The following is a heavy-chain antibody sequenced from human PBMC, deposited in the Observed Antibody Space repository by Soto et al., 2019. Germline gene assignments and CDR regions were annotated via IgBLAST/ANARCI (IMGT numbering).Heavy chain of an antibody. CDR2: IYAGGST. CDR1: GFAVSSNY. J-gene: IGHJ4*02. Sequence: PGGSLRLSCAASGFAVSSNYLGWVRQAPGKGLEWVSLIYAGGSTYYADSVQGRFTISRDDFRNILYLQMNSLRVEDTAVYYCATRGAFSSSSNFDNWGQGTLVTVSS. D-gene: IGHD6-6*01. V-gene: IGHV3-53*01. CDR3: ATRGAFSSSSNFDN.